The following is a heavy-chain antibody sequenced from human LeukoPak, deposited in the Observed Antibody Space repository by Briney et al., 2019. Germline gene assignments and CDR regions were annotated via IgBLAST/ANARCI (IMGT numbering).Heavy chain of an antibody. V-gene: IGHV3-53*01. Sequence: HPGGSLRLSCAASGFTVSSNYMSWVRQAPGKGLEWVSVIYSGGSTYYADSVKGRFTISRDNSKNTLYLQMNSLRAEDTAVYYCARDRRMATDAFDIWGRGTMVTVSS. J-gene: IGHJ3*02. D-gene: IGHD5-24*01. CDR1: GFTVSSNY. CDR3: ARDRRMATDAFDI. CDR2: IYSGGST.